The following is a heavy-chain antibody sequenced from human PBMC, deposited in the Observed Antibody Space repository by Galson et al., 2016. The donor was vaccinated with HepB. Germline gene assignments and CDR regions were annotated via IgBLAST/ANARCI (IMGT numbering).Heavy chain of an antibody. CDR2: IRGTGTGT. D-gene: IGHD6-19*01. V-gene: IGHV3-23*01. Sequence: SLRLSCAASGFSISIYSMNWVRQAPGKGLEWVSAIRGTGTGTSYTDSVKGRFTISRENSKNTLYLQMNSRRAEDAAVYYCAKLSLVGYNSGWGGSFDIWGRGTMVTVSS. CDR1: GFSISIYS. CDR3: AKLSLVGYNSGWGGSFDI. J-gene: IGHJ3*02.